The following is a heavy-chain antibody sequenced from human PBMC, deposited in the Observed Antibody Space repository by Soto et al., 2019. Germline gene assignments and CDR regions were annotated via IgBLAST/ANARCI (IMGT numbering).Heavy chain of an antibody. CDR1: GGSISSYY. CDR3: ARDHGSLVLDY. V-gene: IGHV4-59*01. Sequence: SETLSLTCTVSGGSISSYYWSWIRQPPGKGLEWIGYIYYSGSTNYNPSLKSRVTISVDTSKNQFSLKLSSVTAADTAVYYCARDHGSLVLDYWGQGTLVTVSS. D-gene: IGHD6-13*01. CDR2: IYYSGST. J-gene: IGHJ4*02.